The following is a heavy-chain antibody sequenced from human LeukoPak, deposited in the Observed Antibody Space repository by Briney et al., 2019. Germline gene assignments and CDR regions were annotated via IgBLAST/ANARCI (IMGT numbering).Heavy chain of an antibody. CDR3: AKGWFGETLHGPHDY. Sequence: GGSLRLSCAASPFTFSSYAMTWVRQAPGKGLEWVSSISASGSLTYYADSVKGRFTISRDNSKGILFLQMNSLTVEDTAVYYWAKGWFGETLHGPHDYWGQGALVTVSS. D-gene: IGHD3-10*01. V-gene: IGHV3-23*01. J-gene: IGHJ4*02. CDR1: PFTFSSYA. CDR2: ISASGSLT.